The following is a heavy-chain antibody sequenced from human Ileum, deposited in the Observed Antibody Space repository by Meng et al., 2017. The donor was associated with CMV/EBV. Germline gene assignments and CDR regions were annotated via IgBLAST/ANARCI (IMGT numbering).Heavy chain of an antibody. CDR3: ARSPGWYSLDY. Sequence: LPCPVSGASLGRRFWWHWVRQPPGKSLEWLGEVSPSGDTKYNSSLQSRVTISADMTKNHFSLKLTSVTAADTGVYFCARSPGWYSLDYWGQGILVTVSS. CDR1: GASLGRRFW. V-gene: IGHV4-4*01. J-gene: IGHJ4*02. D-gene: IGHD2-15*01. CDR2: VSPSGDT.